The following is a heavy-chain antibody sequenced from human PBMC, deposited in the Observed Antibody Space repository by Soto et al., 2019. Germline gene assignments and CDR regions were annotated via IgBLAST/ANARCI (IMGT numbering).Heavy chain of an antibody. D-gene: IGHD2-15*01. CDR2: INPSGGST. CDR1: GYTFTSYF. Sequence: EASVKVSCKASGYTFTSYFMHWVRQAPGQGPEWMGIINPSGGSTSYAQKFQGRVTLTSDTSTTTVYMELSSLRSDDTAVYYCASGQFLGYCSGVSCAYRSYFDYWGQGTQVTVSS. V-gene: IGHV1-46*01. CDR3: ASGQFLGYCSGVSCAYRSYFDY. J-gene: IGHJ4*02.